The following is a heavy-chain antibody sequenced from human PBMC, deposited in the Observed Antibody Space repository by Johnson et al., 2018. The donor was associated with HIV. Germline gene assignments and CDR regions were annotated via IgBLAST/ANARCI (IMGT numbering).Heavy chain of an antibody. CDR2: INWNGGRT. CDR1: GFTFSSYG. V-gene: IGHV3-NL1*01. Sequence: QVQLVESGGGVVQPGGSLRLSCAASGFTFSSYGMHWVRQSPGKGLEWVSGINWNGGRTGYADSVKGRFTISRENAKNTLYLQMNSLRAEDTAVYYCARVGQLARTHAFDIWGQGTMVTVSS. D-gene: IGHD6-13*01. CDR3: ARVGQLARTHAFDI. J-gene: IGHJ3*02.